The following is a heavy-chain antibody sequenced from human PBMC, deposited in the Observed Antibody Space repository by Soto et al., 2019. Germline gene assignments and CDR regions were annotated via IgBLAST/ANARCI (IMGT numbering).Heavy chain of an antibody. D-gene: IGHD3-16*01. CDR2: IIPIFGTA. CDR3: ARSRFGGIRADYYYYGMDV. CDR1: GGTFSSYA. Sequence: SVKVSCKASGGTFSSYAISWVRQAPGQGLEWMGGIIPIFGTANYAQKFQGRVTITADESTSTAYMELSSLRSEDTAVYYCARSRFGGIRADYYYYGMDVWGQGTTVTVSS. V-gene: IGHV1-69*13. J-gene: IGHJ6*02.